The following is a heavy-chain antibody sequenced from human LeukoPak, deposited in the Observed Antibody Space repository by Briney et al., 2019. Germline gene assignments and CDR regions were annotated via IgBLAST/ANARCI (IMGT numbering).Heavy chain of an antibody. CDR3: AIARSHDSGGYKQDGFDI. CDR2: IYYSGGT. Sequence: SETLSLTCTVSGGSISSSSYYWGWIRQPPGKGLEWIGRIYYSGGTYYNPSLKSRVTISVDTSKNQFSLKLSSVTAAETAVYYCAIARSHDSGGYKQDGFDIWAKGQWSPSLQ. D-gene: IGHD3-22*01. CDR1: GGSISSSSYY. J-gene: IGHJ3*02. V-gene: IGHV4-39*07.